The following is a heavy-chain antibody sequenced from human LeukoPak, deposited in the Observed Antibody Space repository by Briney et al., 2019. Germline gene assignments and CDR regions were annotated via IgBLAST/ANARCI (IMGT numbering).Heavy chain of an antibody. CDR3: AGDTSNYYDSTGYYYDYYYMDV. V-gene: IGHV3-53*01. CDR1: GFSISDKY. Sequence: GGSLRLSCAASGFSISDKYMSWVRQAPGKGLEWVLVIYSDGTTHYADSVEGRFTISRDNSKDTLYLQMNSLRAEDTAVYYCAGDTSNYYDSTGYYYDYYYMDVWGKGTTVTVSS. CDR2: IYSDGTT. J-gene: IGHJ6*03. D-gene: IGHD3-22*01.